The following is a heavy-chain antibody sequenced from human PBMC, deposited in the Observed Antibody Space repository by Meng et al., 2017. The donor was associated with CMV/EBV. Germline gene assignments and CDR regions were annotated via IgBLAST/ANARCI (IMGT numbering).Heavy chain of an antibody. CDR1: GFTFSSYA. V-gene: IGHV3-30*04. D-gene: IGHD3-3*01. Sequence: SLKISCASSGFTFSSYAMHLVRQAPGKVLEWVAVISYDGSNKYYADSVKGRITISRDNSKNTLYLQMNSLRADDTAVYYCARDSSSRHDFWSGSGQGYFDLGGRGTLVTVSS. J-gene: IGHJ2*01. CDR3: ARDSSSRHDFWSGSGQGYFDL. CDR2: ISYDGSNK.